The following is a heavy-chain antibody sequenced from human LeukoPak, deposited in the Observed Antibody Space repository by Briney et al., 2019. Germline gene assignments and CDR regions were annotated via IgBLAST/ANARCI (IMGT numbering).Heavy chain of an antibody. D-gene: IGHD6-13*01. CDR3: ARGRYCSNTNCPPNPRIAAAGTNKNWFDR. Sequence: ASVKVSCKASGYTFTGYYMHWVRQAPGQGLEGKGRINPNSGGTNCAYKFNGRVTMSRDKSVSTAYMELSRLRSDDTSVYYSARGRYCSNTNCPPNPRIAAAGTNKNWFDRWGQGTLVTVSS. V-gene: IGHV1-2*06. J-gene: IGHJ5*02. CDR1: GYTFTGYY. CDR2: INPNSGGT.